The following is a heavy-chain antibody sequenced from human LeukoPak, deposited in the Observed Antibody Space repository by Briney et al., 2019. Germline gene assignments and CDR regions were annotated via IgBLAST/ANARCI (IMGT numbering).Heavy chain of an antibody. CDR1: GGSISSSHHY. Sequence: PETLSLTCAVSGGSISSSHHYWGWIRQPPGKGLEWIGSIYSSGTTYYNPSLRTRVTISVDTSKNQFSLKLSSVTAADTAVYYCARIIRTTGYYSNPKSGSFDFWGQGTLVTVSS. CDR2: IYSSGTT. V-gene: IGHV4-39*01. D-gene: IGHD3-9*01. J-gene: IGHJ4*02. CDR3: ARIIRTTGYYSNPKSGSFDF.